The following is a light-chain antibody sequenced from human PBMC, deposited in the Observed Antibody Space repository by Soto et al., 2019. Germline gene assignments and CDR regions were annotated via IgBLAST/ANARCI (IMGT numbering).Light chain of an antibody. CDR3: QQYHNWPLT. J-gene: IGKJ4*01. V-gene: IGKV3-15*01. CDR2: GPS. CDR1: QSVSSY. Sequence: EIVLTQSPGTLSLSPGDTATLSCRASQSVSSYLAWYQQKPGQAPRLLIYGPSTRATGIPARFSGSGSGTEFTLTISSLQSEDFAVYYCQQYHNWPLTFGGGTKVDI.